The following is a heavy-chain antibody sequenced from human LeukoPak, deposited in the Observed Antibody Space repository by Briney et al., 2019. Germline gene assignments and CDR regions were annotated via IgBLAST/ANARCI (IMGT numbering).Heavy chain of an antibody. V-gene: IGHV4-39*01. D-gene: IGHD3-22*01. CDR1: GDSVSSTNYY. CDR2: IRYSESA. Sequence: PSETLSLTCTVSGDSVSSTNYYWGWIRQPPGRGLEWIASIRYSESAYYSPSLKSRATISVDTSKNQFSLRLRSLTATATAVYYCATQDSSHYWGQGTLVTVSS. CDR3: ATQDSSHY. J-gene: IGHJ4*02.